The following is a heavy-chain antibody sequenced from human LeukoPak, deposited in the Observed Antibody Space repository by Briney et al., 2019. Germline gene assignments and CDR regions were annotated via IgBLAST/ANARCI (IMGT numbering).Heavy chain of an antibody. Sequence: GASVKVSCKASGYTFTSYDVNWVRQAAGQGLEWMGWMNPNSGNTGYAQKFQARVTMTRNTSISTAYMELSSLTSEDTAVYYCARGLRRGVYWFDPWGQGTLVTVSS. V-gene: IGHV1-8*01. CDR2: MNPNSGNT. CDR3: ARGLRRGVYWFDP. D-gene: IGHD3-10*01. CDR1: GYTFTSYD. J-gene: IGHJ5*02.